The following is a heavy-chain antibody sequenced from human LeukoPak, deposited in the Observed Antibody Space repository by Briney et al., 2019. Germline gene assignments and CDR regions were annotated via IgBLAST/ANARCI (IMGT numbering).Heavy chain of an antibody. CDR1: GFTFSDYY. D-gene: IGHD3-3*01. J-gene: IGHJ5*02. Sequence: GGSLRLSCAASGFTFSDYYMSWIRQAPGKGLEWVSYISSSGSTIYYADSVKGRFTISRDNAKNSLYLQMNSLRAEDTAVYYCARDDAHYDFFGYDRRGWFDPWGQGTLVIVSS. V-gene: IGHV3-11*01. CDR3: ARDDAHYDFFGYDRRGWFDP. CDR2: ISSSGSTI.